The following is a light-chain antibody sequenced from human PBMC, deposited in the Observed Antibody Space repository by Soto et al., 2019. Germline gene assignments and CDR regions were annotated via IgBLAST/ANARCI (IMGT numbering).Light chain of an antibody. CDR2: SNN. V-gene: IGLV1-44*01. Sequence: QAVVTQPPSASGTPGQRVTISCSGSSSNIGSNTVNWYQQLPGTAPKLLIYSNNQRPSGVPDRFSGSKSGTSASLAISGLQSEDEADYYCAAWDDSPLWVFGGGTKVTVL. CDR1: SSNIGSNT. CDR3: AAWDDSPLWV. J-gene: IGLJ2*01.